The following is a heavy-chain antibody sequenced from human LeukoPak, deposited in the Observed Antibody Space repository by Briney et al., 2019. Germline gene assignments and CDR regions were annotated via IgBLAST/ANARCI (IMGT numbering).Heavy chain of an antibody. CDR2: ISSSGSTI. J-gene: IGHJ4*02. D-gene: IGHD6-19*01. CDR3: ARDLAVAGYYFDY. V-gene: IGHV3-11*01. CDR1: GFTFSDYY. Sequence: GGSLRLSCAASGFTFSDYYMSWIRQAPGKGLEWVSYISSSGSTIYYADSVKGRFTNSRDNAKNSLYLQMNSLRAEDTAVYYCARDLAVAGYYFDYWGQGTLVTVSS.